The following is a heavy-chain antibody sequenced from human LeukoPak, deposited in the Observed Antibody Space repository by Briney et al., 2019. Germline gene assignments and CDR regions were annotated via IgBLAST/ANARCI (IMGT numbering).Heavy chain of an antibody. J-gene: IGHJ4*02. CDR3: AKDPRYSAARLADY. CDR1: GFTFSSYA. Sequence: GESLRLSCAASGFTFSSYAMSWVRQAPGKGLEWVSAISGSGGSTYYADSVKGRFTISRDNSKNTLYLQMNSLRAEDTAVYYCAKDPRYSAARLADYWGQGTLVTVSS. D-gene: IGHD6-6*01. CDR2: ISGSGGST. V-gene: IGHV3-23*01.